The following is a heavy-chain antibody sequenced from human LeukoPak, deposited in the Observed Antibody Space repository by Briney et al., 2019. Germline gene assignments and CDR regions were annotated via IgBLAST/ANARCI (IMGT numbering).Heavy chain of an antibody. CDR2: ISGSGGST. CDR1: GVTLSSYA. V-gene: IGHV3-23*01. Sequence: GGSLGLSCTASGVTLSSYAMSWARQAPGKGLEWVSAISGSGGSTYYADSVKGRFTISRDNSKNTLYLQMNSLRAEDTAVYYCAKDLTGYYPYDYWGQGTLVTVSS. J-gene: IGHJ4*02. CDR3: AKDLTGYYPYDY. D-gene: IGHD1-14*01.